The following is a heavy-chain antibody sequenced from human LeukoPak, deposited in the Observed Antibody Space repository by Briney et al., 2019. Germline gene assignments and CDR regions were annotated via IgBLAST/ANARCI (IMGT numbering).Heavy chain of an antibody. Sequence: SETLSLTCTVSGASISSYYYNWIRQTAGRGLEWIGRLYISGSTDYNPSLKSRVTISVDTSNNQSSLNLNSVTAADTAVYFCARDLSGSLYFDYWGQGVLVTVSS. V-gene: IGHV4-4*07. J-gene: IGHJ4*02. CDR3: ARDLSGSLYFDY. D-gene: IGHD3-10*01. CDR2: LYISGST. CDR1: GASISSYY.